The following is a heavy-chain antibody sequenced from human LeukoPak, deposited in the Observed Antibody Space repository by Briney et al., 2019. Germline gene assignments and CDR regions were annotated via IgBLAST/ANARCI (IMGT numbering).Heavy chain of an antibody. CDR1: GGSISTSGNY. J-gene: IGHJ4*02. V-gene: IGHV4-39*01. D-gene: IGHD5-24*01. CDR2: IYYTGND. CDR3: ARHSGMAAPDF. Sequence: PSETLSLTCAVSGGSISTSGNYWGWIRRPPGKGLEWIGSIYYTGNDYYNPSLKSRVTISMDTSKNQFSLKLSSVTAADTAVYYCARHSGMAAPDFWGQGTLVTVSS.